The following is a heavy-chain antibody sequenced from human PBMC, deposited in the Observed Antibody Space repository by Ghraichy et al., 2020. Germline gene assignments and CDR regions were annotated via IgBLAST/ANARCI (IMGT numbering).Heavy chain of an antibody. Sequence: GSLRLSCAASGFTFSSYDMHWVRQATGKGLEWVSAIGTAGDTYYPGSVKGRFTISRENAKNSLYLQMNSLRAGDMAVYYCARGQNYYGSGSYHDFDYWGQGTLVTVSS. V-gene: IGHV3-13*01. CDR2: IGTAGDT. CDR1: GFTFSSYD. CDR3: ARGQNYYGSGSYHDFDY. J-gene: IGHJ4*02. D-gene: IGHD3-10*01.